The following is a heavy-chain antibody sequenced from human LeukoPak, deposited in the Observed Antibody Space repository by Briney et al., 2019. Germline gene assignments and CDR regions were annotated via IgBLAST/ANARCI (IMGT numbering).Heavy chain of an antibody. CDR1: GFTFSSYG. V-gene: IGHV3-30*02. J-gene: IGHJ4*02. D-gene: IGHD7-27*01. CDR2: IRYDGSNK. Sequence: GSLRLSCAASGFTFSSYGMQWVRQAPGKGLEWVVFIRYDGSNKYYADSVKGRFTISRDNSKNTLYLQMNSLRAEDTAVYYCAKLVNWGWAYWGQGTLVTVSS. CDR3: AKLVNWGWAY.